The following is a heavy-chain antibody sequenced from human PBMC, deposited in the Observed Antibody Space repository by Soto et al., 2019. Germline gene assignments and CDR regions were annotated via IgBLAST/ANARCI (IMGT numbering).Heavy chain of an antibody. Sequence: QVQLVESGGGVVQPGRSLRLSCAASGFTFSDYGMHWVRQAPGKGPEWVAVIWYDGSNNYYSDSVQGRFTISRDNSKNTLFLQMNSLRAEDTAVYYCATADLYVEGETSPSFRYWGRGTLVTVSS. CDR3: ATADLYVEGETSPSFRY. D-gene: IGHD4-17*01. J-gene: IGHJ4*02. CDR1: GFTFSDYG. CDR2: IWYDGSNN. V-gene: IGHV3-33*01.